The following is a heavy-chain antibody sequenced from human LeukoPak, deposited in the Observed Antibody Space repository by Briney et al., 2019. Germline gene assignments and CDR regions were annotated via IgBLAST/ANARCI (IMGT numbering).Heavy chain of an antibody. Sequence: GASVKVSCKASGYTFTSYGISWVRQAPGQGLEWMGWISAYNGNTNYAQKLQGRVTMTRDMSTSTDYVELSSLRFDDTAVYYCARDNSVGDTAWWFDPWGQGTLVTVSS. CDR1: GYTFTSYG. CDR2: ISAYNGNT. CDR3: ARDNSVGDTAWWFDP. D-gene: IGHD1-26*01. V-gene: IGHV1-18*01. J-gene: IGHJ5*02.